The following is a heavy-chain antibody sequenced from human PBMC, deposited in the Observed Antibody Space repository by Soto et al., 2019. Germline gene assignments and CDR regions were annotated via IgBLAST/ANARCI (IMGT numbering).Heavy chain of an antibody. CDR1: GASIRAKY. D-gene: IGHD3-10*01. V-gene: IGHV4-4*07. CDR2: ISNGGTT. J-gene: IGHJ5*02. Sequence: QVQLQESGPGLVKPSETLSLTCSISGASIRAKYWSWLRQSAEKGLEFLGRISNGGTTIYNPSLKSRVFMSLEKSKTHFSLKLTSVTAAETTVYYCATKADYGGLFGPWGQGTLVAVSS. CDR3: ATKADYGGLFGP.